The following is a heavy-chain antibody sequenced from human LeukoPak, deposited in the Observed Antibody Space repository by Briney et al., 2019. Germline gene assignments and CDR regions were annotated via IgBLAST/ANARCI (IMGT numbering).Heavy chain of an antibody. V-gene: IGHV4-59*12. CDR3: ARVIGVVVVAATPWFDP. D-gene: IGHD2-15*01. Sequence: SETLSLTCTVSGGSISSYYWSWIRQPPGKGLEWIGYIYYSGSTNYNPSLKSRVTISVDTSKNQFSLKLSSVTAADTAVYYCARVIGVVVVAATPWFDPWGQGTLVTVSS. CDR1: GGSISSYY. J-gene: IGHJ5*02. CDR2: IYYSGST.